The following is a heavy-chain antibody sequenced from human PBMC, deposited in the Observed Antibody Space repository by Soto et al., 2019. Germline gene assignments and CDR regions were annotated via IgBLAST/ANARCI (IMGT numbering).Heavy chain of an antibody. CDR2: IYYSGST. CDR1: GGSISSGGYY. V-gene: IGHV4-31*03. J-gene: IGHJ5*02. Sequence: SETLSLTCTVSGGSISSGGYYWSWIRQHPGKGLEWIGYIYYSGSTYYNPSLKGRVTISVDTSKNQFSLKLSYVTAADTAVYYCARELNPQVTMVRGVISSKFDPWGQGTLVTVSS. D-gene: IGHD3-10*01. CDR3: ARELNPQVTMVRGVISSKFDP.